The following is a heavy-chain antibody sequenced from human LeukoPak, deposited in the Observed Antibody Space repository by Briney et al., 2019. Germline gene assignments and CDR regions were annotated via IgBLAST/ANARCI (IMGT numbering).Heavy chain of an antibody. V-gene: IGHV3-66*01. CDR3: AKVAEVGATGYYYYMDV. D-gene: IGHD1-26*01. CDR2: IYSGGST. CDR1: GFTVSSNY. Sequence: GGSLRLSCAASGFTVSSNYMSWVRQAPGKGLEWVSVIYSGGSTYYAGSVKGRFTISRDNSKNTLYLQMNSLRAEDTAVYYCAKVAEVGATGYYYYMDVWGKGTTVTISS. J-gene: IGHJ6*03.